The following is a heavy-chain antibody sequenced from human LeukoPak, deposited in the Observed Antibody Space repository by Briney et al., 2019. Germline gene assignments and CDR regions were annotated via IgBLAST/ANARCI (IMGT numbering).Heavy chain of an antibody. D-gene: IGHD2/OR15-2a*01. CDR3: TRWTQGFLDY. CDR1: GFTFGDYA. Sequence: GGSLRLSCTASGFTFGDYAMSWVRQAPGKGLEWVGFIRSKAYGGTTEYAASVKGRFTISRDDSKSIAYLQMNSLKTEDTAVYHCTRWTQGFLDYWGQGTLVTVSS. CDR2: IRSKAYGGTT. V-gene: IGHV3-49*04. J-gene: IGHJ4*02.